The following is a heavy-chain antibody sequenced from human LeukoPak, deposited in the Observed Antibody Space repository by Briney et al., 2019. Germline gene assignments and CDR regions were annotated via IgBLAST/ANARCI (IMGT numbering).Heavy chain of an antibody. V-gene: IGHV4-34*01. CDR2: INHSGST. D-gene: IGHD3-16*01. CDR1: GGSFSSYY. J-gene: IGHJ5*02. CDR3: AIGGKVNWFDP. Sequence: SETLSLTCTFYGGSFSSYYWSWVRQPPGKGLEWIGEINHSGSTTYNPSLRSRVTISVDTSKNQFSLKLSSVTAADTAVYYCAIGGKVNWFDPWGQGTLVTVSS.